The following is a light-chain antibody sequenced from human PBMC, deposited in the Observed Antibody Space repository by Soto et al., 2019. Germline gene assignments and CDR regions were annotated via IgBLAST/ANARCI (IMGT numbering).Light chain of an antibody. V-gene: IGKV3-11*01. J-gene: IGKJ4*01. CDR1: QSVSSY. CDR3: QQRGYWPLT. Sequence: EIVLTQSPATLSLPPGERATLSCRASQSVSSYLAWYQLKPGQAPRLLIYDASNRATGIPARFSGSGSGTDFTLTISSLEPEDFAVYYCQQRGYWPLTFGGGTKVEIK. CDR2: DAS.